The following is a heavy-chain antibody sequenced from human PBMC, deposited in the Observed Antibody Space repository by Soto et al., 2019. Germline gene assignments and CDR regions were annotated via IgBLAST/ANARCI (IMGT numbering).Heavy chain of an antibody. V-gene: IGHV3-66*01. D-gene: IGHD3-16*02. CDR2: IYSGGST. CDR3: ARDSSPNYDYVWGSYSYNYFDY. CDR1: GFTVSSNY. J-gene: IGHJ4*02. Sequence: PGGSLRLSCAASGFTVSSNYMSWVRQAPGKGLEWVSVIYSGGSTYYADSVKGRFTISRDNSKNTLYLQMNSLRAEDTAVYYCARDSSPNYDYVWGSYSYNYFDYWGQGTLVTVSS.